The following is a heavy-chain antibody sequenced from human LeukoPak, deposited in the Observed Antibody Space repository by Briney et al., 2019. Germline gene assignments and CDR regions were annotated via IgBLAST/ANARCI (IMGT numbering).Heavy chain of an antibody. D-gene: IGHD3-22*01. CDR1: GFTFDDYA. J-gene: IGHJ4*02. V-gene: IGHV3-9*01. CDR3: ARDRPAYYYDSSGYYVVY. Sequence: GGSLRLSCAASGFTFDDYAMHWVRQAPGKGLEWVSGISWNSGSIGYADSVKGRFTISRDNAKNSLYLQMNSLRAEDTAVYYCARDRPAYYYDSSGYYVVYWGQGTLVTVSS. CDR2: ISWNSGSI.